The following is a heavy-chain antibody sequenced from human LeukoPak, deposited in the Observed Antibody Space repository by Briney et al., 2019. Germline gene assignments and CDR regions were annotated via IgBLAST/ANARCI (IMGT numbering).Heavy chain of an antibody. CDR1: GFTFSSSA. Sequence: PGGSLRLSCAASGFTFSSSAMSWVRQAPGKGLEWVSAISGSGGSTYYADSVKGRFTISRDNSKNTLYVQMNSLRAEDTAIYYCAKGPCSGCFYNDYWGQGTLVTVSS. CDR3: AKGPCSGCFYNDY. J-gene: IGHJ4*02. CDR2: ISGSGGST. D-gene: IGHD2-15*01. V-gene: IGHV3-23*01.